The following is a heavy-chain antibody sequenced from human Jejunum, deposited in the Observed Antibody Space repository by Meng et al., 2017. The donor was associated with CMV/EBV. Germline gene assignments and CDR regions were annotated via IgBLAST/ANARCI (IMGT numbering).Heavy chain of an antibody. D-gene: IGHD6-19*01. Sequence: QVQLQESVSGLVKPSETLSLTCTVSSDSISSTFWSWIRQPAGKGLEWIGRIYSSGSTFYNPSLKSRVTMSVDTSKNQFSLSLASVTAADTAIYFCAREESVGIAVTGTFDYWGQGILVTVSS. CDR3: AREESVGIAVTGTFDY. CDR1: SDSISSTF. V-gene: IGHV4-4*07. CDR2: IYSSGST. J-gene: IGHJ4*02.